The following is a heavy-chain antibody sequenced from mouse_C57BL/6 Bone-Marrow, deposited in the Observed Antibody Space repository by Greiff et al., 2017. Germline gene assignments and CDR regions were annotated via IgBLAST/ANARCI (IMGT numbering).Heavy chain of an antibody. CDR1: GFNIKDDY. CDR3: TTFLPTIVAWFAY. J-gene: IGHJ3*01. Sequence: EVQLQQSGAELVRPGASVKLSCTASGFNIKDDYMHWVKQRPEQGLEWIGWIDPENGDTEYDSKFQGKATITADTSSNTAYLQLSSLTSDDTAFSYCTTFLPTIVAWFAYWGQGTLVTVSA. CDR2: IDPENGDT. V-gene: IGHV14-4*01. D-gene: IGHD2-12*01.